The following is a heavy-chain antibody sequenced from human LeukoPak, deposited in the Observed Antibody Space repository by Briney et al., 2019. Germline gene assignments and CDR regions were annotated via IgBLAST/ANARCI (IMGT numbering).Heavy chain of an antibody. D-gene: IGHD4-17*01. CDR3: TTVPPDYGDYPFDY. V-gene: IGHV3-15*01. CDR1: GFTFSNAW. CDR2: IKSKTDGGTT. J-gene: IGHJ4*02. Sequence: GGSLRLSCAASGFTFSNAWMSRVRQAPGKGLEWVGRIKSKTDGGTTDYAAPVKGRFTISRDDSKNTLYLQMNSLKTEDTAVYYCTTVPPDYGDYPFDYWGQGTLVTVSS.